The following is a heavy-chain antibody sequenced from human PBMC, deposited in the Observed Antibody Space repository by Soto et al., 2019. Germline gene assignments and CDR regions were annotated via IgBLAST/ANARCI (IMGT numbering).Heavy chain of an antibody. CDR3: ATFQGYSSSSYYYYYGMDV. V-gene: IGHV1-69*13. CDR2: IIPIFGTA. J-gene: IGHJ6*02. Sequence: SVKVSCKASGGTFSSYAISWVRQAPGQGLEWMGGIIPIFGTANYAQKFQGRVTITADESTSTAYMELSSLGSEDTAVYYCATFQGYSSSSYYYYYGMDVWGQGTTVTVSS. D-gene: IGHD6-6*01. CDR1: GGTFSSYA.